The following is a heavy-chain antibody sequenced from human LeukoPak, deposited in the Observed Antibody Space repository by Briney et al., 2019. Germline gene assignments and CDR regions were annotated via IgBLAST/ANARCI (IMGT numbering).Heavy chain of an antibody. CDR2: ISAYNGNT. Sequence: ASVKVSCKASGYTFTSYGISWVRQAPGQGLEWMGWISAYNGNTNYAQKLQGRVTMTTDTSTSTAYMELRSLRSDDTAVYYCAREYFGVVTLGVFSPWGQGTLVTVSS. CDR3: AREYFGVVTLGVFSP. V-gene: IGHV1-18*01. J-gene: IGHJ5*02. D-gene: IGHD3-3*01. CDR1: GYTFTSYG.